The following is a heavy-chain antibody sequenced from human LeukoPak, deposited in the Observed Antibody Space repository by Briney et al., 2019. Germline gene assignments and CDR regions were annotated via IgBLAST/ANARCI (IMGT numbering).Heavy chain of an antibody. CDR1: GFTFSSYA. Sequence: AGGSLRLSCAASGFTFSSYAMSWVRQAPGKGLEWVSAISGSGGSTYYADSVKGRFTISRGNSKNTLYLQMNSLRAEDTAVYYFAKGDQVLSSNYFDYWGQGTLVTVSS. D-gene: IGHD2-2*01. CDR2: ISGSGGST. CDR3: AKGDQVLSSNYFDY. J-gene: IGHJ4*02. V-gene: IGHV3-23*01.